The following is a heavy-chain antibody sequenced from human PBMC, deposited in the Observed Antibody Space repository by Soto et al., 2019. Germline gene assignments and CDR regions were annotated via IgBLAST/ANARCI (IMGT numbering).Heavy chain of an antibody. CDR1: GYSFTSYG. D-gene: IGHD1-26*01. Sequence: QVQLVQSAAEVKKPGASVKVSCKASGYSFTSYGISWVRQAPGQGLEWMGWISGYNYNTKYAQKFQGRVTMTTDTFTSTAYMELRSLTSDDPAVYYCARLWDLPSPFDYWGQGTLVTVSS. CDR2: ISGYNYNT. CDR3: ARLWDLPSPFDY. V-gene: IGHV1-18*01. J-gene: IGHJ4*02.